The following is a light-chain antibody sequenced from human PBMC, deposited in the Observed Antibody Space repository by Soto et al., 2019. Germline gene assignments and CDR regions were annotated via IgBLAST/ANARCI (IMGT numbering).Light chain of an antibody. J-gene: IGKJ5*01. V-gene: IGKV2-30*01. CDR1: HSLVYADGNTY. CDR2: KIS. Sequence: VVMNQSPLSLPVTLGQPASISCSPTHSLVYADGNTYLQWFQQRPGQSPRRLIYKISNRDSGVPDRFSGSGSGTDFTLQISRVEAEDVGVYYCMQGTHWPLTFGQGTRLEI. CDR3: MQGTHWPLT.